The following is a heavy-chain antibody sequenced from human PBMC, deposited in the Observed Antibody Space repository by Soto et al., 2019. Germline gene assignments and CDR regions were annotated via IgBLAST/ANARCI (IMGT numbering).Heavy chain of an antibody. V-gene: IGHV3-30-3*01. CDR1: GFTFSNYA. D-gene: IGHD1-20*01. J-gene: IGHJ5*02. CDR3: ARDISFDP. Sequence: GGSLRLSCAASGFTFSNYAMHWVRQAPGKGLEWVAVISYDGSNKYYADSVKGRFTISRDNSKNTLYLQMNSLRAEDTAVYYCARDISFDPWGQGTLVTVSS. CDR2: ISYDGSNK.